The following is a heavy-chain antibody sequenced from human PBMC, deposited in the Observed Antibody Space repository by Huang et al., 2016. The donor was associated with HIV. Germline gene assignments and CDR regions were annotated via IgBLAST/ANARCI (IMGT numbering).Heavy chain of an antibody. V-gene: IGHV3-9*01. CDR1: GFAFSQYA. D-gene: IGHD2-8*01. CDR3: VIMDDYFDY. CDR2: IGGNSGDI. J-gene: IGHJ4*02. Sequence: VQLVESGGGLVQPGWSLRLSCAASGFAFSQYAVHWVRQSPGKGVEWGSGIGGNSGDIAYAASGRGRFVISRDNAKKSLYLKMNGLRLEDTALYFCVIMDDYFDYWGQGVLVGVSS.